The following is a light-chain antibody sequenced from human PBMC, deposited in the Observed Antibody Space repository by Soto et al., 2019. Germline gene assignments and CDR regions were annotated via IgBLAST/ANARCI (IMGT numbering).Light chain of an antibody. CDR1: TGAVTSNYY. J-gene: IGLJ2*01. CDR2: STN. CDR3: LLYYGGSQGV. V-gene: IGLV7-43*01. Sequence: QAVVTQELSLTVSPGGSVTLTCPSSTGAVTSNYYPNWLQQNPGQAPRALIHSTNNKSSWTPARFSGSLVGGKAALTLSHVQPEDEAEYYCLLYYGGSQGVFGGGTKVTVL.